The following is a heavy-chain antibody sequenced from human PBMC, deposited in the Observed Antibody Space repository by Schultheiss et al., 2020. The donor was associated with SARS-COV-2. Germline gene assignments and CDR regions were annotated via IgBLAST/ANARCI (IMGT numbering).Heavy chain of an antibody. D-gene: IGHD6-19*01. CDR3: ARARYSSGPDY. V-gene: IGHV4-31*01. CDR2: IYYSGST. CDR1: GGSFSGYY. Sequence: SETLSLTCAVYGGSFSGYYWSWIRQHPGKGLEWIGYIYYSGSTYYNPSLKSLVTISVDTSKNQFSLKLSSVTAADTAVYYCARARYSSGPDYWGQGTLVTVSS. J-gene: IGHJ4*02.